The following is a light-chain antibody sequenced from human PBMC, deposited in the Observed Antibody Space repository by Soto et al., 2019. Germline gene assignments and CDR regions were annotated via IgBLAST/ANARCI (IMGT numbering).Light chain of an antibody. CDR1: QSVSSN. Sequence: IVMTQSPATLSVSPGERATLSCRASQSVSSNLAWYQHKPGQAPRLLFYGASTRAAGIPARFSGGGSGTDFLLTISGLQSEVFAVYYCQPSNKWPYTFGQVTKLEIK. CDR3: QPSNKWPYT. J-gene: IGKJ2*01. V-gene: IGKV3-15*01. CDR2: GAS.